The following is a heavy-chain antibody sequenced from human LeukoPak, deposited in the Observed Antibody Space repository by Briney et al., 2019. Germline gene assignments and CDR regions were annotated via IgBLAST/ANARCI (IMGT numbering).Heavy chain of an antibody. CDR1: GFTFSSYG. J-gene: IGHJ4*02. Sequence: GGSLRLSCAASGFTFSSYGMHWVRQAPGKGLEWVAVISYDGSNKYYADSVKGRFTISRDNSKNTLYLQMNSLRAEDTAVYYCAKDPMGGAVAGTPDYWGQGTLVTVSS. V-gene: IGHV3-30*18. CDR2: ISYDGSNK. D-gene: IGHD6-19*01. CDR3: AKDPMGGAVAGTPDY.